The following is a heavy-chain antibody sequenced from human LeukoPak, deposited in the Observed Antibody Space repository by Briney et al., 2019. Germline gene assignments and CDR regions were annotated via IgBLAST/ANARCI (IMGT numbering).Heavy chain of an antibody. CDR1: GFTFSSYW. CDR3: ARELPFDY. J-gene: IGHJ4*02. Sequence: TGGSLRLSCAASGFTFSSYWMHWVRQTPGKGLVWVSRISGDGSSTTYAESVKGRFTISRDNAKNTPYLQMNSLRAEDTAVYYCARELPFDYWGQGTLVTVSS. CDR2: ISGDGSST. V-gene: IGHV3-74*01.